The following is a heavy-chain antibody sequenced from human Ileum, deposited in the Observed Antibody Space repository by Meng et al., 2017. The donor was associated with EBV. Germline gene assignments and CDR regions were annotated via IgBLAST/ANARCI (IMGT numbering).Heavy chain of an antibody. V-gene: IGHV4-4*02. J-gene: IGHJ4*02. Sequence: QGRLQESGPGSVEPSEALSRTCAVSGGSISRSDWWSWVRQPPGKGLEWIGETSHSGSTNYSPSLKSRVTISLDKSKNQLSLKLNSVTAADTAVYYCASSDYYRSNYWGQGTLVTVSS. D-gene: IGHD3-22*01. CDR2: TSHSGST. CDR3: ASSDYYRSNY. CDR1: GGSISRSDW.